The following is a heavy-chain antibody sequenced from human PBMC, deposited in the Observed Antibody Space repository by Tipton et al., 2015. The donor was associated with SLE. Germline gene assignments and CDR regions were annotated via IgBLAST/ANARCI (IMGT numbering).Heavy chain of an antibody. J-gene: IGHJ4*02. CDR1: GYTFTSYG. V-gene: IGHV1-18*01. CDR3: ARDHDYGDY. Sequence: QLVQSGAEVRKPGAPVDVSCKASGYTFTSYGISWVRQAPGQGLEWMGWISAYNGDTNYAQNFQGRVTMTTDTSTSTVYMEVRSLTSDDTAVYYCARDHDYGDYWGQGTLVTVSS. CDR2: ISAYNGDT. D-gene: IGHD3-16*01.